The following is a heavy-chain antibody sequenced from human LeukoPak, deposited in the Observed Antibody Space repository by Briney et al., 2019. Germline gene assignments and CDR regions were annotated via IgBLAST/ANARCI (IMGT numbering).Heavy chain of an antibody. V-gene: IGHV3-30-3*01. CDR2: ISHDGSNK. D-gene: IGHD3-9*01. Sequence: PGGSLRLSCAASGFTFSSYSMHWVRQAPGKGLEWVAVISHDGSNKYYADSVKGRFTISRDNSKNTLYLQMNSLRADDSAVYYCARGVLYYDILTPAGLWGQGTLVTVSS. CDR1: GFTFSSYS. J-gene: IGHJ4*02. CDR3: ARGVLYYDILTPAGL.